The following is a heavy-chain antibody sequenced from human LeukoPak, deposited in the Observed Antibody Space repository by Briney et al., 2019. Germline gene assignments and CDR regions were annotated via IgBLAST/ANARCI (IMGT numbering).Heavy chain of an antibody. V-gene: IGHV4-39*07. D-gene: IGHD1-26*01. CDR3: ARESNFPVATTFGS. J-gene: IGHJ4*02. CDR1: GGSISSINYY. Sequence: SETLSLTCSVSGGSISSINYYWGWIRQPPGKGLEWIGSIHYNGHTYYNPSLTSRVTISVDTSQSQFSLKLTSVTAADTGVYYCARESNFPVATTFGSWGQGTLVTVSS. CDR2: IHYNGHT.